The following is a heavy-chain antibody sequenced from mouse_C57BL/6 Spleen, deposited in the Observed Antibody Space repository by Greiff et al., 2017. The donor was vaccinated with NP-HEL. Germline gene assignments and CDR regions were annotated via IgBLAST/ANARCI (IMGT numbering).Heavy chain of an antibody. J-gene: IGHJ4*01. CDR2: ISSGGDYI. Sequence: EVMLVESGEGLVKPGGSLKLSCAVSGFTFSSYAMSWVRQTPEKRLEWVAYISSGGDYIYYADTVKGRFTISRDNARNTLYLQMSNLKSEDTAMYYCTTYYGSGCAMDYWGQGTSVTVSS. V-gene: IGHV5-9-1*02. CDR1: GFTFSSYA. D-gene: IGHD1-1*01. CDR3: TTYYGSGCAMDY.